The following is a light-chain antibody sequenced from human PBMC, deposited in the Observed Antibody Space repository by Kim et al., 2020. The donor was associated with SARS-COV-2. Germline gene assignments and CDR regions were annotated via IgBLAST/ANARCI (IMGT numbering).Light chain of an antibody. J-gene: IGLJ1*01. CDR3: GSYVGNNNFV. CDR2: EFT. V-gene: IGLV2-8*01. Sequence: TVTSSFRGTRGDVGGYNYVSWYQHHPGKAPKLMIYEFTKRPSGVPDRFSGSKSGNTVSLTVSGLQAEDEADYYCGSYVGNNNFVFGTGTKVTVL. CDR1: RGDVGGYNY.